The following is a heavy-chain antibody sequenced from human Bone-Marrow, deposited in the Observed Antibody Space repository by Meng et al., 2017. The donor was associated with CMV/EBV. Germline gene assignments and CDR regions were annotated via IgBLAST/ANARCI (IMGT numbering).Heavy chain of an antibody. V-gene: IGHV3-21*01. CDR3: AKGDIVVVPAALIERAFDI. Sequence: GESLKISCAASGFTFSSYSMNWVRQAPGKGLEWVSSISSSSSYIYYADSVKGRFTISRDNAKNSLYLQMNSLRAEDTAVYYCAKGDIVVVPAALIERAFDIWGQGTMVTVSS. D-gene: IGHD2-2*01. CDR1: GFTFSSYS. CDR2: ISSSSSYI. J-gene: IGHJ3*02.